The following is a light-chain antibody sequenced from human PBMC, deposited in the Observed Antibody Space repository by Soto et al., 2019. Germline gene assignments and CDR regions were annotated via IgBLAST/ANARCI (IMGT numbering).Light chain of an antibody. J-gene: IGKJ1*01. CDR1: QRISSW. Sequence: DIQMTQSPSTLSASVGDRVTITCRASQRISSWLAWYQQKPGKAPKLLIYKASSLESGVPSRFSGSGSGTELTLTLSSLQTDDFATYYCQQYNSYSWTFGQGTKVEIK. CDR3: QQYNSYSWT. CDR2: KAS. V-gene: IGKV1-5*03.